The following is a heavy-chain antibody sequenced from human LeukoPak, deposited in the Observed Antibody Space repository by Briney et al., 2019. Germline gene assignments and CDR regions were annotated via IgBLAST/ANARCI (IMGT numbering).Heavy chain of an antibody. V-gene: IGHV1-24*01. CDR2: FDPEDGET. D-gene: IGHD3-22*01. CDR3: ARELINYYDSSGPPEGFDY. CDR1: GYTLTELS. J-gene: IGHJ4*02. Sequence: ASVKVSCKVSGYTLTELSMHWVRQAPGKGLEWMGGFDPEDGETIYAQKLQGRVTMTEDTSTDTAYMELSSLRSEDTAVYYCARELINYYDSSGPPEGFDYWGQGTLVTVSS.